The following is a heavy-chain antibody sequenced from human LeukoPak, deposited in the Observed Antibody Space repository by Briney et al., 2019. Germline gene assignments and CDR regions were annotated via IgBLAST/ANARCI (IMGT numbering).Heavy chain of an antibody. D-gene: IGHD6-13*01. CDR2: IYYSGST. CDR1: GGSISSSSYY. Sequence: SETLSLTCTVSGGSISSSSYYWGWLRQPPGKGLEWFGSIYYSGSTYYNPFINSLATICVNTTNNQYPLKQSPMTAADTAVYYCARRGSGSSWYSADYWGQGTLVTVSS. V-gene: IGHV4-39*01. CDR3: ARRGSGSSWYSADY. J-gene: IGHJ4*02.